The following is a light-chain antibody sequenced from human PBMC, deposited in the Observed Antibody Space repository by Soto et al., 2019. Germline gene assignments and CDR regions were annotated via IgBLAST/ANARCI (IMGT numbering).Light chain of an antibody. CDR3: MQALHTPRT. V-gene: IGKV2-28*01. CDR2: FAS. J-gene: IGKJ1*01. Sequence: DIVMTQSPLSLSVTPVESASISCRYSQSLLNFNAYHYLGWYLQKPGQSPQLLIYFASNRSSGVPERLGGSGSNTDFILKISRVEAEDGGDYYCMQALHTPRTFDQLTRVEIK. CDR1: QSLLNFNAYHY.